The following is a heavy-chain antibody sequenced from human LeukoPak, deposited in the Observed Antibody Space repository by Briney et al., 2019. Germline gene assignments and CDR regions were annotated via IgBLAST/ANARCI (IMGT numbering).Heavy chain of an antibody. CDR1: GGSISSYY. D-gene: IGHD4-17*01. V-gene: IGHV4-59*05. J-gene: IGHJ4*02. Sequence: PSETLSLTCTVSGGSISSYYWSWIRQPPGKGLEWIGSIYYSGSTYYNPSLKSRVTISVDTSKNQFSLKLSSVTAADTAVYYCARHPIYYGDLDYWGQGTLVTVSS. CDR2: IYYSGST. CDR3: ARHPIYYGDLDY.